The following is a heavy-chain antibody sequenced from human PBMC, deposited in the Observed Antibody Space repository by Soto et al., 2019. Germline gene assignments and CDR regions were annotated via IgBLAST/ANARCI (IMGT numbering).Heavy chain of an antibody. CDR3: AREKSDIVVVVAATRAFDI. J-gene: IGHJ3*02. CDR2: IIPILGIA. V-gene: IGHV1-69*04. Sequence: SVKVSCKASGGTFSSYTISWVRKAPGQGLEWMGRIIPILGIANYAQKFQGRVTITADKSTSTAYMELSSLRSEDTAVYYCAREKSDIVVVVAATRAFDIWGKGTMVTVSS. D-gene: IGHD2-15*01. CDR1: GGTFSSYT.